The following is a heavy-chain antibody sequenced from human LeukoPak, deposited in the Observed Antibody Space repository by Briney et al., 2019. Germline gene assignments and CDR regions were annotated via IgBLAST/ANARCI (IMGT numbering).Heavy chain of an antibody. CDR1: GYTFTSYG. CDR2: ISAYNGNT. V-gene: IGHV1-18*01. CDR3: ARDQRDGYNDFGY. D-gene: IGHD5-24*01. J-gene: IGHJ4*02. Sequence: ASVKVSCKASGYTFTSYGISWVRQAPGQGLEWMGWISAYNGNTNYAQKFQGRVTITTDESTSTAYMELSSLRSEDTAVYYFARDQRDGYNDFGYWGQGTLVTVSS.